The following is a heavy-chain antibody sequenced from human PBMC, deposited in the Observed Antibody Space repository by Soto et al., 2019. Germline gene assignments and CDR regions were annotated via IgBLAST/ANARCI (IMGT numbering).Heavy chain of an antibody. D-gene: IGHD6-13*01. CDR3: ARQTGIAAAGTLSLWLVTDYGMDV. V-gene: IGHV4-31*03. CDR1: GGSISSGGYY. CDR2: IYYSGST. J-gene: IGHJ6*02. Sequence: QVQLQESGPGLVKPSQTLSLTCTVSGGSISSGGYYWSWIRQHPGKGLEWIGYIYYSGSTYYNPSLKSRVTISVDTSKNQFSLKLSSVTAADTAVYYCARQTGIAAAGTLSLWLVTDYGMDVWGQGTTVTVSS.